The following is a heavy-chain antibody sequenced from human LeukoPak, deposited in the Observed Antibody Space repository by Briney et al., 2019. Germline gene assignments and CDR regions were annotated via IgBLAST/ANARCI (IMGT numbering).Heavy chain of an antibody. Sequence: GGSLRLSCAASGFAFSSYAMSWVRQAPGKGLEWVSAISGSGGSTYYADSVKGRFTISRDNSKNTLYLQMNSLRAEDTAVYYCAKSRGPLYYFDYWGQGTLVTVSS. D-gene: IGHD1-26*01. J-gene: IGHJ4*02. CDR3: AKSRGPLYYFDY. V-gene: IGHV3-23*01. CDR2: ISGSGGST. CDR1: GFAFSSYA.